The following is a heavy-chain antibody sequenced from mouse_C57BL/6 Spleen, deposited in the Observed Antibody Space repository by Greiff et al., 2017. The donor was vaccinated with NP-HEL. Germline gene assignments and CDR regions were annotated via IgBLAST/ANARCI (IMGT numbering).Heavy chain of an antibody. CDR3: ARGYGNYFDY. CDR1: GFTFSSYA. CDR2: ISDGGSYT. V-gene: IGHV5-4*03. J-gene: IGHJ2*01. Sequence: EVMLVESGGGLVKPGGSLKLSCAASGFTFSSYAMSWVRQTPEKRLEWVATISDGGSYTYYPDNVKGRFTISRENAKNNLYLQMSHLKSEDTAMYYCARGYGNYFDYWGQGTTLTVSS. D-gene: IGHD2-1*01.